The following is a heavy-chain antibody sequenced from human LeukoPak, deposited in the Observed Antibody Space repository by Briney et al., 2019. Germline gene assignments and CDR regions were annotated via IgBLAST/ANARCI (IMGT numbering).Heavy chain of an antibody. Sequence: ASVKVSRKASGYIFTSYSLHWVRQAPGQGLEWMGIINPSGGSTSYAQKFQGRVTVTMDTSTSTVYMDLSSLRSEDTAVYYCATLPNSARYPFLDYWGQGTLVIVSS. CDR2: INPSGGST. J-gene: IGHJ4*02. CDR3: ATLPNSARYPFLDY. D-gene: IGHD1-26*01. V-gene: IGHV1-46*01. CDR1: GYIFTSYS.